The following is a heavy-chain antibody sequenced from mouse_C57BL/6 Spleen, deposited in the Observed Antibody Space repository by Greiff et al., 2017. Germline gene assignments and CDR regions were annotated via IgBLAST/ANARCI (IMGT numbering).Heavy chain of an antibody. CDR3: ATSNYDYAMDY. CDR2: ISSGSSTI. V-gene: IGHV5-17*01. CDR1: GFTFSDYG. D-gene: IGHD2-5*01. J-gene: IGHJ4*01. Sequence: EVKLMESGGGLVKPGGSLKLSCAASGFTFSDYGMHWVRQAPEKGLEWVAYISSGSSTIYYADTVKGRFTISRDNAKNTLFLQMTSLRSEDTAMYYCATSNYDYAMDYWGQGTSVTVSS.